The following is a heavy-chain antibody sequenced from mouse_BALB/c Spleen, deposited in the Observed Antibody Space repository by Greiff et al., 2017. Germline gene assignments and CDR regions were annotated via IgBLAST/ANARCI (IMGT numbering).Heavy chain of an antibody. Sequence: EVQVVESGGGLVQPGGSLKLSCAASGFTFSSYTMSWVRQTPEKRLEWVAYISNGGGSTYYPDTVKGRFTISRDNAKNTLYLQMSSLKSEDTAMYYCASHYGNYEAWFAYWGQGTLVTVSA. CDR1: GFTFSSYT. CDR3: ASHYGNYEAWFAY. V-gene: IGHV5-12-2*01. D-gene: IGHD2-1*01. CDR2: ISNGGGST. J-gene: IGHJ3*01.